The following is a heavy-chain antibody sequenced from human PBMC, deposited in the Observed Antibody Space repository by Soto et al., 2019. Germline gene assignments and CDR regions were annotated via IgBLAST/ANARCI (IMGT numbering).Heavy chain of an antibody. D-gene: IGHD1-1*01. CDR3: AREDRTNGYNYDY. V-gene: IGHV4-39*01. CDR2: IYYIGNT. J-gene: IGHJ4*02. CDR1: GGSISSSNYY. Sequence: PSETLSLTCSVSGGSISSSNYYWAWIRQPPGKGLGWIGSIYYIGNTYYNPSLKSRVTMSVDTSKNQFSLKVTSVTAADTAIYYCAREDRTNGYNYDYWGQGTLVTVSS.